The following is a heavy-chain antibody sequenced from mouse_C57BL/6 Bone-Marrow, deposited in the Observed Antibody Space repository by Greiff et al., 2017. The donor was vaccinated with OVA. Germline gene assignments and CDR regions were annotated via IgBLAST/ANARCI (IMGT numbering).Heavy chain of an antibody. J-gene: IGHJ2*01. D-gene: IGHD2-1*01. CDR3: TSYGNFDY. V-gene: IGHV14-4*01. Sequence: VQLQQSGAELVRPGASVKLSCTASGFNIKDDYMHWVKQRPEQGLEWIGWIDPENGDTEYASKFQGKATITADTSSNTAYLQLSSLTSEDTAVYYCTSYGNFDYWAKGPTLTVSS. CDR2: IDPENGDT. CDR1: GFNIKDDY.